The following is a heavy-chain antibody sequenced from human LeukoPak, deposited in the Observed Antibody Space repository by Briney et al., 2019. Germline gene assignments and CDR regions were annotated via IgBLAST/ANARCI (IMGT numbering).Heavy chain of an antibody. J-gene: IGHJ4*02. D-gene: IGHD3-16*02. Sequence: GGSLKISCKGSGYSFTSYWIGWVRQMPGKGLEGMGIIYPGDSNTRYSPSFQGQVTTSADKSTSTAYLQWSNLKASDTAMYYCARQQENYDYVWGSYRYTSFDYWGQGTLVTVSS. V-gene: IGHV5-51*01. CDR1: GYSFTSYW. CDR2: IYPGDSNT. CDR3: ARQQENYDYVWGSYRYTSFDY.